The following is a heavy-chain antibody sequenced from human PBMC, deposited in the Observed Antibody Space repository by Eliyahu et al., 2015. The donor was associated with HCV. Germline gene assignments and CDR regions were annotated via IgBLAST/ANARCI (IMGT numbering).Heavy chain of an antibody. V-gene: IGHV4-59*01. CDR3: ASGGGGIAVTGTGGWFDP. CDR2: IHYSGST. D-gene: IGHD6-19*01. Sequence: QVQLQESGPGLVKPSETLSLTCTASGGSITTYYWSWIRQPPGKGLEWIGYIHYSGSTNYNPSLKSRVTMSVDTSKNQFSLNLTSVTAADTAMYYCASGGGGIAVTGTGGWFDPWGQGTLVTVSS. CDR1: GGSITTYY. J-gene: IGHJ5*02.